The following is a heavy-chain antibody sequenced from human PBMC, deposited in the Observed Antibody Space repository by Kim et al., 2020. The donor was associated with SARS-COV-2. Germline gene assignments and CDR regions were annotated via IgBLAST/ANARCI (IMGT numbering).Heavy chain of an antibody. Sequence: GGSLRLSCAASGFTFSANWMHWVRQAPGKGLVWVSRLDGDGGTTDYADSVQGRFTISRDNARNTLYLQMNSLRVDDTAVYFCVRGGRHGVAPVIAFDSWGQGTTVTVSS. D-gene: IGHD5-12*01. J-gene: IGHJ3*02. V-gene: IGHV3-74*01. CDR2: LDGDGGTT. CDR3: VRGGRHGVAPVIAFDS. CDR1: GFTFSANW.